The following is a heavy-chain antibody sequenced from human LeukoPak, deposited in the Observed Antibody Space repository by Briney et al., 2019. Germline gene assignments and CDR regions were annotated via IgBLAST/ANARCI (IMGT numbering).Heavy chain of an antibody. V-gene: IGHV4-59*08. CDR2: IYYSGST. D-gene: IGHD3-22*01. CDR3: ARHKRYYDSSGYYSPYYFDY. CDR1: GGSISSYY. Sequence: SETLSLTCTVSGGSISSYYWSWIRQPPGKGLEWIGYIYYSGSTNYNPSLKSRVTISVDTSKNQFSLKLSSVTAADTAVYYCARHKRYYDSSGYYSPYYFDYWGQGTLVTVSS. J-gene: IGHJ4*02.